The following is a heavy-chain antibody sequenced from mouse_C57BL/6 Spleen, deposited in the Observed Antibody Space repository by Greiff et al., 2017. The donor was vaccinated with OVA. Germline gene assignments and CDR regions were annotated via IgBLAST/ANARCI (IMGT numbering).Heavy chain of an antibody. CDR2: IWSGGST. D-gene: IGHD1-1*01. J-gene: IGHJ4*01. CDR3: ARPTVVPYAMDY. CDR1: GFSLTSYG. Sequence: VQLVESGPGLVQPSQSLSITCTVSGFSLTSYGVHWVRQSPGKGLEWLGVIWSGGSTDYNAAFISRLSISKDNSKSQVFFKMNSLQADDTAIYYCARPTVVPYAMDYWGQGTSVTVSS. V-gene: IGHV2-2*01.